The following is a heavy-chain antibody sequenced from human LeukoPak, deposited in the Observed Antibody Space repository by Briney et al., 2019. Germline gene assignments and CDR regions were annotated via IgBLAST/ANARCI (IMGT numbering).Heavy chain of an antibody. CDR1: GFTFSNYW. V-gene: IGHV3-74*01. D-gene: IGHD4-11*01. J-gene: IGHJ5*02. Sequence: GGSLRLSCAASGFTFSNYWMYWVRQAPGKGLVWVSRINSDGTTTTYADSVKGRFTISRDNAKNTLYLQVNSLRVDDTAVYYCATHIYSTYCSSWGQGTLVTVSS. CDR3: ATHIYSTYCSS. CDR2: INSDGTTT.